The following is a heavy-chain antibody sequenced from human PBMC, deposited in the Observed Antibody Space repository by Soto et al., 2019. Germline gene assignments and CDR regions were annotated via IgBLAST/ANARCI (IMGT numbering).Heavy chain of an antibody. CDR1: GGSISSYY. CDR2: IYYSGST. CDR3: ARLDILTGSDAFDI. D-gene: IGHD3-9*01. J-gene: IGHJ3*02. V-gene: IGHV4-59*08. Sequence: SETLSLTCTVAGGSISSYYWSWIRQPPGKGLEWIGYIYYSGSTNYNPSLKSRVTISVDTSKNQFSLKLSSVTAADTAVYYCARLDILTGSDAFDIWGQGTMVTVSS.